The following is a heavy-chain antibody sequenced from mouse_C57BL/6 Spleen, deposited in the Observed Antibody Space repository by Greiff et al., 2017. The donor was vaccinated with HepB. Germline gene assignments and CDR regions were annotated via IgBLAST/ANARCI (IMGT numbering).Heavy chain of an antibody. Sequence: QVQLQQPGAELVKPGASVKMSCKASGYTFTSYWITWVKQRPGQGLEWIGDIYPGSGSTNYNEKFKSKATLTVDTSSSTAYMQLSSLTSEDSAVYYCARIDYDYCAMDYWGQGTSVTVSS. CDR1: GYTFTSYW. J-gene: IGHJ4*01. V-gene: IGHV1-55*01. CDR2: IYPGSGST. D-gene: IGHD2-4*01. CDR3: ARIDYDYCAMDY.